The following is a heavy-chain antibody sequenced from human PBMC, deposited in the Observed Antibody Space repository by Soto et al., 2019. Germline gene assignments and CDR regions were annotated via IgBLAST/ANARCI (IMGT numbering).Heavy chain of an antibody. CDR1: GFTFSSYS. Sequence: GGSLRLSCAASGFTFSSYSMNWVRQAPGKGLEWVSYISSSSTIYYADSVKGRFTISRDNAKNSLYLQMSSLRAEDTAVYYCAREGGELVPAAMGHYYYYMDVWGKGTTVTVSS. D-gene: IGHD2-2*01. CDR2: ISSSSTI. V-gene: IGHV3-48*01. CDR3: AREGGELVPAAMGHYYYYMDV. J-gene: IGHJ6*03.